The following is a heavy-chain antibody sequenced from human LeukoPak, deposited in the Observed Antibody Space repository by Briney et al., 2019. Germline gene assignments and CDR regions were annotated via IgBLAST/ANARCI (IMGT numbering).Heavy chain of an antibody. D-gene: IGHD3-10*01. CDR3: ARDDGYYGSGSYYAIDY. J-gene: IGHJ4*02. CDR1: GFTFRSST. Sequence: GGSLRLSRAASGFTFRSSTMNWVRQAPGKGLEWVSSISSSSSYIYYADSMKGRFTISRDNAKNSLYLQMNSLRAEDTAVYYCARDDGYYGSGSYYAIDYWGQGTLVTVSS. V-gene: IGHV3-21*06. CDR2: ISSSSSYI.